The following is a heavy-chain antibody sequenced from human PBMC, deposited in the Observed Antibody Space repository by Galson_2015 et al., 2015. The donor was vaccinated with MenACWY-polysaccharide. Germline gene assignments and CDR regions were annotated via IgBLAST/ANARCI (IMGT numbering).Heavy chain of an antibody. CDR3: AKASQWGAAAVGSFDH. D-gene: IGHD6-13*01. CDR2: ISGSGTDI. CDR1: GFSITSYA. V-gene: IGHV3-23*01. Sequence: FLRLSCAASGFSITSYAVNWVRQAPGKGLEWVAVISGSGTDIRYADSVKGRFTISRDTSKSTLYLQMNSLRAEDTAKYYCAKASQWGAAAVGSFDHWGQGTLVTVSS. J-gene: IGHJ4*02.